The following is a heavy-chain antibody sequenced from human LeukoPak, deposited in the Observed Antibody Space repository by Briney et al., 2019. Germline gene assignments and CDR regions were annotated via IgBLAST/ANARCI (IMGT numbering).Heavy chain of an antibody. V-gene: IGHV3-30*18. CDR2: ISYDGSNK. CDR1: GFTFSSYG. D-gene: IGHD4-17*01. J-gene: IGHJ4*02. Sequence: PGGSLRLSCAASGFTFSSYGMHWVRQAPGKGPEWVAVISYDGSNKYYADSVKGRFTISRDNSKNTLYLQMNSLRAEDTAVYYCAKDGGDYAFFDYWGQGTLVTVSS. CDR3: AKDGGDYAFFDY.